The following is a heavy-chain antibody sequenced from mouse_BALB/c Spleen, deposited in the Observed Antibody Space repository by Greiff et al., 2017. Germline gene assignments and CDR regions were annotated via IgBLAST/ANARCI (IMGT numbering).Heavy chain of an antibody. V-gene: IGHV3-2*02. J-gene: IGHJ4*01. CDR2: ISYSGST. CDR1: GYSITSDYA. D-gene: IGHD1-1*01. CDR3: ARWSYGSSLYYYAMDY. Sequence: DVKLVESGPGLVKPSQSLSLTCTVTGYSITSDYAWNWIRQFPGNKLEWMGYISYSGSTSYNPSLKSRISITRDTSKNQFFLQLNSVTTEDTATYYCARWSYGSSLYYYAMDYWGQGTSVTVSS.